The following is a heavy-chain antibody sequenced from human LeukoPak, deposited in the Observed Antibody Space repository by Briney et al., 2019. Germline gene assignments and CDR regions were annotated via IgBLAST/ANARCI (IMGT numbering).Heavy chain of an antibody. V-gene: IGHV4-38-2*02. CDR3: ARGGITIFGVVTNYYYMDV. CDR2: LYHSGST. J-gene: IGHJ6*03. Sequence: SETLSLTCTVSGYSISSGYYWGWIRQPPGKGLEWIGSLYHSGSTYYNPSLKSRVTISVDTSKNQFSLKLSSVTAADTAVYYCARGGITIFGVVTNYYYMDVWGKGTTVTVSS. D-gene: IGHD3-3*01. CDR1: GYSISSGYY.